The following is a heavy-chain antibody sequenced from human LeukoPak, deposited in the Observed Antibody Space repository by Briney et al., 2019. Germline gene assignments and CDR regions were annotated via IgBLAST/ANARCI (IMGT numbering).Heavy chain of an antibody. CDR1: GGSISTYY. Sequence: PSETLSLTCTVSGGSISTYYWSWIWQPVGKGLEWIGYIYYNESANYNPSVKSRVTISADTSKNQFSLKLRSVTAADTAVYYCARGRWLVNYWGQGTLVTVSS. D-gene: IGHD6-19*01. CDR3: ARGRWLVNY. V-gene: IGHV4-59*01. CDR2: IYYNESA. J-gene: IGHJ4*02.